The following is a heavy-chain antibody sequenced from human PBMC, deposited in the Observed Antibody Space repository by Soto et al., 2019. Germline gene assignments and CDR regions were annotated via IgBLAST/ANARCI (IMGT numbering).Heavy chain of an antibody. CDR1: GYTFSLYG. V-gene: IGHV3-33*01. D-gene: IGHD4-17*01. CDR3: ARGGGAPTRGDIDYGLR. J-gene: IGHJ4*02. CDR2: VWNDGSKE. Sequence: QVQLLDSGGGVVQPWRYLILSCAAYGYTFSLYGLHWFRQPTGKALERVAVVWNDGSKEYYADSVKGRFTISREKSKNTLELLMNSLRAEDTAVSYCARGGGAPTRGDIDYGLRWGAGAPGTVSS.